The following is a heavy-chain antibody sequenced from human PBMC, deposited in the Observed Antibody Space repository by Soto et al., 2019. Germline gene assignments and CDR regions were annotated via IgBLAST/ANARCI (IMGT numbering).Heavy chain of an antibody. V-gene: IGHV1-46*01. CDR2: INPDGGSA. CDR3: ARDTNVALTCHYFGMDV. J-gene: IGHJ6*02. Sequence: QVQLVQSGAEVKVPGASLKVSCKASGYAFTSYYIHWVRQAPGQGLEWMGIINPDGGSASYPQKLLGRVSLTRDTSTSTVYMEMSRLSSEDSATYYCARDTNVALTCHYFGMDVWGRGTTVIVSS. CDR1: GYAFTSYY.